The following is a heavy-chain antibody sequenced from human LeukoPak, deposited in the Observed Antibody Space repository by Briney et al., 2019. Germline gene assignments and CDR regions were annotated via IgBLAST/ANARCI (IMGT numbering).Heavy chain of an antibody. J-gene: IGHJ4*02. CDR2: IKQDGSEK. V-gene: IGHV3-7*01. D-gene: IGHD1-26*01. Sequence: GGSLRLSCAASGFTFSRYWMTWVRQAPGKGLEWVANIKQDGSEKFYADSLKGRLIISRDNAKSSLYLQVNSLTVEDTAVYYCATEWDSGWGGTYFDNWGQGTLVTVSS. CDR1: GFTFSRYW. CDR3: ATEWDSGWGGTYFDN.